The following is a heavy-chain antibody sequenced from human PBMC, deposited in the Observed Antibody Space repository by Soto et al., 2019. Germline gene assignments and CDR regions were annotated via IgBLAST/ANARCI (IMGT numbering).Heavy chain of an antibody. Sequence: GASVKVSCKASGGTFSSYAMSWVRQAPGQGLEWMGGIIPIFGTANYAQKFQGRVTITADKSTSTAYMELSSLRSEDTAVYYCAARGNYGDYGHYSYGMDVWGQGTPVTVSS. CDR1: GGTFSSYA. CDR2: IIPIFGTA. J-gene: IGHJ6*02. V-gene: IGHV1-69*06. CDR3: AARGNYGDYGHYSYGMDV. D-gene: IGHD4-17*01.